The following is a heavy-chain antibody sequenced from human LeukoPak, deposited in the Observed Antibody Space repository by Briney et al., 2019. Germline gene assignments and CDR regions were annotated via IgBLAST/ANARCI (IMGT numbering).Heavy chain of an antibody. V-gene: IGHV3-7*05. D-gene: IGHD4-17*01. Sequence: GDFLRLSCAASEFTFSSYWMSWVRQAPGTGLEWVANIKQDGSEKYYVDSVKGRFTISRDNAKNSLYLQMSSLRAEDTAVYYCARGQTTVTNWGQGTLVTVSS. J-gene: IGHJ4*02. CDR2: IKQDGSEK. CDR3: ARGQTTVTN. CDR1: EFTFSSYW.